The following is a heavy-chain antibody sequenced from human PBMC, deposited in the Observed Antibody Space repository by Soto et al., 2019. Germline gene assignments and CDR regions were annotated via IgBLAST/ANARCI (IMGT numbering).Heavy chain of an antibody. V-gene: IGHV5-51*01. CDR1: GYTFNTYW. CDR2: IYPGDSDT. J-gene: IGHJ3*01. D-gene: IGHD2-15*01. Sequence: PWASLKISCNGSGYTFNTYWIGWVRQIPWKGLEWMGIIYPGDSDTRYSPSFQGQVIISADKYVTTAFLQWSSLKASDSGIYYCVRGYSIGFKASDVWGRGKMVSVSS. CDR3: VRGYSIGFKASDV.